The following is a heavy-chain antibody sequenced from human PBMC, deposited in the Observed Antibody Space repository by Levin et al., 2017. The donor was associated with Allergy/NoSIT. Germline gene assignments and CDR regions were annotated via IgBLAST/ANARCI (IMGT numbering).Heavy chain of an antibody. CDR1: GGAISNYY. D-gene: IGHD3/OR15-3a*01. J-gene: IGHJ6*02. CDR3: ARRKWDVWTGSRTLFSGMDV. Sequence: SETLSLTCTVSGGAISNYYWSWIRQSPGKGLEWIGYIHYTGSTNYNPSLRSRVTMSVDTSKNQFSLDLSSLSVADTAVYYCARRKWDVWTGSRTLFSGMDVWGQGTTVTVSS. V-gene: IGHV4-59*01. CDR2: IHYTGST.